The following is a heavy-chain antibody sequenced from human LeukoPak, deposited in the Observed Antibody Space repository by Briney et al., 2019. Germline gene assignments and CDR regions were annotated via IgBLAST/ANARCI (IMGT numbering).Heavy chain of an antibody. V-gene: IGHV3-30-3*01. Sequence: GGSLRLSCAASGFTFSNYAMHWVRQAPGKGLEWVAVISYDGSDKYYADSVKGRFTISRDNSKNTLDLQTNSLRAEDTAVYYCAKVRGCSNGVCYKGGMDVWGQGTTVTVSS. CDR2: ISYDGSDK. J-gene: IGHJ6*02. CDR1: GFTFSNYA. D-gene: IGHD2-8*01. CDR3: AKVRGCSNGVCYKGGMDV.